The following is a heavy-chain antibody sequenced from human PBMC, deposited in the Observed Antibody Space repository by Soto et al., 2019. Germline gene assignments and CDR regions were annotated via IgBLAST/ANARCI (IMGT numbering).Heavy chain of an antibody. Sequence: ASGKVSCKASGYTFTGYSMHWVRQAPGQGLEWMGWINPNSGGTNYAQKFQGWVTMTRDTSISTAYMELRRLRSDNTAVYYCARDEGMTTVTGYYYYGMDVWGQGTTVTVSS. D-gene: IGHD4-17*01. V-gene: IGHV1-2*04. J-gene: IGHJ6*02. CDR2: INPNSGGT. CDR1: GYTFTGYS. CDR3: ARDEGMTTVTGYYYYGMDV.